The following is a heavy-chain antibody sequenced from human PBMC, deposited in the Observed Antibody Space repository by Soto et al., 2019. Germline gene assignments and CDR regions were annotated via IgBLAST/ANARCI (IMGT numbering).Heavy chain of an antibody. J-gene: IGHJ6*03. CDR3: ASSLAPTYGSGSYYMDV. D-gene: IGHD3-10*01. CDR2: IIPIFGTA. V-gene: IGHV1-69*13. Sequence: GASVKVSCKASGGTFSSYAISWVRQAPGQGLEWMGGIIPIFGTANYAQKFQGRVTITADESTSTAYMELSSLRSEDTAVYYCASSLAPTYGSGSYYMDVWGKGTTVTVSS. CDR1: GGTFSSYA.